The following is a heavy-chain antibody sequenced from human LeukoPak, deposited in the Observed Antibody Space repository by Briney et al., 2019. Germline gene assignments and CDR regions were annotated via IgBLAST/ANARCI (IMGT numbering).Heavy chain of an antibody. CDR1: GFTFSSYW. CDR2: IKQDGSEK. Sequence: GGSLRLSCAASGFTFSSYWMSWVRQAPGKWLEWVANIKQDGSEKYYVDSVKGRFTISRDNAKNSLYLQMNSLRAEDTAVYYCARDQRRLRFLEWKMPFDPWGQGTLVTVSS. J-gene: IGHJ5*02. D-gene: IGHD3-3*01. CDR3: ARDQRRLRFLEWKMPFDP. V-gene: IGHV3-7*01.